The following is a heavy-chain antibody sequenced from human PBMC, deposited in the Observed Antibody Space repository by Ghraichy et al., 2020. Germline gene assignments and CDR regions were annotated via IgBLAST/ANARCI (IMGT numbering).Heavy chain of an antibody. V-gene: IGHV3-23*01. CDR2: ISGSGGST. CDR1: GFTFSSYA. CDR3: AKDTLTIFGVVIRYYYYGMDV. J-gene: IGHJ6*02. Sequence: GSLRLSCAASGFTFSSYAMSWVRQAPGKGLEWVSAISGSGGSTYYADSVKGRFTISRDNSKNTLYLQMNSLRAEDTAVYYCAKDTLTIFGVVIRYYYYGMDVWGQGTTVTVSS. D-gene: IGHD3-3*01.